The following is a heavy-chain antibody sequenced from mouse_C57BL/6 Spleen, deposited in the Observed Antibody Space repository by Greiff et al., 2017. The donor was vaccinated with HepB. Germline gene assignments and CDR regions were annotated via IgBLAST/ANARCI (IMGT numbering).Heavy chain of an antibody. CDR2: IDPETGGT. V-gene: IGHV1-15*01. J-gene: IGHJ4*01. Sequence: QVQLQQSGAELVRPGASVTLSCKASGYTFTDYEMHWVKQTPVHGLEWIGAIDPETGGTAYNQKFKGKAILTADKSSSTAYMELRSLTSEDSAVYYCTRSPLYHGYAMDYWGQGTSVTVSS. CDR1: GYTFTDYE. D-gene: IGHD2-1*01. CDR3: TRSPLYHGYAMDY.